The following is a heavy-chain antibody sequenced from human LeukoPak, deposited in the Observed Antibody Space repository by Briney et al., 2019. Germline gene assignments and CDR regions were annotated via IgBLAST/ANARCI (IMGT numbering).Heavy chain of an antibody. Sequence: GGSLRLSCAASGFTFSDYYMSWIRQAPGKGLGWVSSISSSSSYIYYADSVKGRFTISRDNAKNSLYLQMNSLRAEDTAVYYCARGGSYPYYYYGMDVWGQGTTVTVSS. J-gene: IGHJ6*02. CDR2: ISSSSSYI. V-gene: IGHV3-11*06. D-gene: IGHD1-26*01. CDR1: GFTFSDYY. CDR3: ARGGSYPYYYYGMDV.